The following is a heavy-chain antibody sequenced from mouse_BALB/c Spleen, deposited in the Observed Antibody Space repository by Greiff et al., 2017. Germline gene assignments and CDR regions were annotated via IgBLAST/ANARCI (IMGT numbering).Heavy chain of an antibody. J-gene: IGHJ4*01. CDR3: AIYYRYDGYAMDY. V-gene: IGHV3-2*02. CDR1: GYSITSDYA. D-gene: IGHD2-14*01. Sequence: EVKLVESGPGLVKPSQSLSLTCTVTGYSITSDYAWNWIRQFPGNKLEWMGYISYSGSTSYNPSLKSRISITRDTSKNQFFLQLNSVTTEDTATYYCAIYYRYDGYAMDYWGQGTSVTVSS. CDR2: ISYSGST.